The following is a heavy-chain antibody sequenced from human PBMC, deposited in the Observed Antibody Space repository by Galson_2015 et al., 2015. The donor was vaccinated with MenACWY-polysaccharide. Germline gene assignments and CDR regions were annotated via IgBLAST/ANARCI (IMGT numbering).Heavy chain of an antibody. Sequence: SLRLSCAASGFNFRGSGMHWVRQAPGKGLEWVAVIQYDGSIKAFADSVKGRFTISRDNSKNTLFLEMNSLRAEDTAVYFCAREGSRIVFHAFDIWGHGTMGTGSS. J-gene: IGHJ3*02. CDR1: GFNFRGSG. CDR3: AREGSRIVFHAFDI. V-gene: IGHV3-33*05. D-gene: IGHD6-13*01. CDR2: IQYDGSIK.